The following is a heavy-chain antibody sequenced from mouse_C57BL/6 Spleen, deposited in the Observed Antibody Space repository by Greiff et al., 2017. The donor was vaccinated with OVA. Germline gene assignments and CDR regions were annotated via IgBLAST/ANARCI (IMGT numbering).Heavy chain of an antibody. V-gene: IGHV1-18*01. D-gene: IGHD2-3*01. CDR1: GYTFTDYN. CDR3: AIFDGYYAMDF. J-gene: IGHJ4*01. Sequence: EVQLQQSGPELVKPGASVKIPCKASGYTFTDYNMDWVKQSHGKSLEWIGDINPNNGGTNYNQKFKGKATLTVDKAYSPSYMELRRLTSEDTAVYYCAIFDGYYAMDFWGQGTSVTVSS. CDR2: INPNNGGT.